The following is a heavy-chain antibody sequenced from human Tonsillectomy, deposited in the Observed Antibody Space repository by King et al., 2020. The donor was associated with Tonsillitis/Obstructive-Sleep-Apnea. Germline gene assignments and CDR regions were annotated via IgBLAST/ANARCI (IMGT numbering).Heavy chain of an antibody. V-gene: IGHV4-59*12. Sequence: VQLQESGPGLVKPSETLSLICTVSGGSISNFYWSWIRQPPGKGLEWIGYISDSGNTNYNPSLKTRVTISFDTSKNQLSLRLTSVTAADTAVYYCARGYGDYRYYYFYYMDVWVKGTTVTVSS. J-gene: IGHJ6*03. CDR3: ARGYGDYRYYYFYYMDV. D-gene: IGHD4-17*01. CDR2: ISDSGNT. CDR1: GGSISNFY.